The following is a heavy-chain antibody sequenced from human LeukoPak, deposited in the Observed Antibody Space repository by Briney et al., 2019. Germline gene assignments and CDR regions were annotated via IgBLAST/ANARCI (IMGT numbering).Heavy chain of an antibody. V-gene: IGHV4-59*08. Sequence: SETLSLTCTVSGGSISSYYWSWIRQPPGKGLEWIGYIYYSGSTNYNPSLKSRVAMSVDTSKNQFSLKLSSVTAADTAVYYCARQGYCSSTSCLYYFDYWGQGTLVTVSS. CDR3: ARQGYCSSTSCLYYFDY. CDR2: IYYSGST. D-gene: IGHD2-2*01. CDR1: GGSISSYY. J-gene: IGHJ4*02.